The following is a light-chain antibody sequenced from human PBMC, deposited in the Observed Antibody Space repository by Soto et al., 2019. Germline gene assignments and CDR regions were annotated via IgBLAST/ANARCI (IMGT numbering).Light chain of an antibody. J-gene: IGKJ1*01. Sequence: DIHITPSPSPLSASVGDRVTITCPASQSISSWLAWYQQKPGKAPNLLIYKASSLQSGVPSRFSGSGSGTEFTLTISSLQPDDCGTYYCQQYNDKWTFGQGTKVDIK. CDR1: QSISSW. CDR3: QQYNDKWT. V-gene: IGKV1-5*03. CDR2: KAS.